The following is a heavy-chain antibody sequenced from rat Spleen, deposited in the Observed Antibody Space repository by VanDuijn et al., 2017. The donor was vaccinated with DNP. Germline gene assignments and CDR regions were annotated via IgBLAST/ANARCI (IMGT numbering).Heavy chain of an antibody. J-gene: IGHJ2*01. V-gene: IGHV6-6*01. CDR3: VVTTEGIPLAY. Sequence: EVQVLESGGGLVQPGNSLKLSCATSGFTFSTAWMYWYRQFPEKRLEWVARIKAKSNNYATDYTESVKGRFTISRDDSKSSIYLQMNNLKEEDTAIYYCVVTTEGIPLAYWGQGVMVTVSS. CDR2: IKAKSNNYAT. D-gene: IGHD1-11*01. CDR1: GFTFSTAW.